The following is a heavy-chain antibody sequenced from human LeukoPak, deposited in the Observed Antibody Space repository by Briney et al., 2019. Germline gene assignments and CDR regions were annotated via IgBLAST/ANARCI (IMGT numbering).Heavy chain of an antibody. V-gene: IGHV1-18*01. CDR2: ISTYNGNT. D-gene: IGHD6-6*01. J-gene: IGHJ5*02. CDR1: GYAFTNHG. CDR3: ARDPVAARLRAMAWFDP. Sequence: ASVKVSCKASGYAFTNHGITWVRQAPGQGLEWMGWISTYNGNTNYAQKLQGRVTMTTDTSTSTAYMELRSLRSDDTAVYYCARDPVAARLRAMAWFDPWGQGTLVTVSS.